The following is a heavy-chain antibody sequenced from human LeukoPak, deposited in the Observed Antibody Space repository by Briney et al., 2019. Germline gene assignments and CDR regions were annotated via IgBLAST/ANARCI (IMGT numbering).Heavy chain of an antibody. D-gene: IGHD3-10*01. CDR3: ARHAPSGGYFDY. CDR2: IYYSGST. Sequence: PSETLSLTCTVSGGSISSYYWSWIRQPPGKGLEWIGYIYYSGSTNYNPSLKSRVTISVDTSKNQFSLKLSSVTAADTAVYYCARHAPSGGYFDYWGQGTLVTVSS. CDR1: GGSISSYY. J-gene: IGHJ4*02. V-gene: IGHV4-59*08.